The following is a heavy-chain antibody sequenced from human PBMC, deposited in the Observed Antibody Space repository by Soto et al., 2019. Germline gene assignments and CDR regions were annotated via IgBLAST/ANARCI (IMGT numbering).Heavy chain of an antibody. CDR2: IYWDDDK. CDR1: GFSLFTSGVG. Sequence: QITLKESGPTLVKPTQTLTLTCTLSGFSLFTSGVGVGWIRQPPGEALEWLALIYWDDDKRYSPILRSRLTITKDTSKNQVVLTVTNMEPVDTATYYCTHKGDGYRGFKYRGQGTLVTVSS. D-gene: IGHD5-12*01. CDR3: THKGDGYRGFKY. V-gene: IGHV2-5*02. J-gene: IGHJ4*02.